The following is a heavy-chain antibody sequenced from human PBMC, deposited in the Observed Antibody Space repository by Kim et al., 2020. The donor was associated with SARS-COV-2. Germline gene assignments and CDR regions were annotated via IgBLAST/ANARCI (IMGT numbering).Heavy chain of an antibody. V-gene: IGHV1-3*01. CDR2: INAGNGNT. CDR3: ARGGGYCSGGSCLDP. CDR1: GYTFTSYA. J-gene: IGHJ5*02. Sequence: ASVKVSCKASGYTFTSYAMHWVRQAPGQRLEWMGWINAGNGNTKYSQKFQGRVTITRDTSASTAYMELSSLRSEDTAVYYCARGGGYCSGGSCLDPWGQGALVTVSS. D-gene: IGHD2-15*01.